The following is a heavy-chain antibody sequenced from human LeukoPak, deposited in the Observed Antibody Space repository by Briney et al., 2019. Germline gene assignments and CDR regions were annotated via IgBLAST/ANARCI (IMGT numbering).Heavy chain of an antibody. J-gene: IGHJ6*04. Sequence: GGSLRLSCAASGFTFGSNGMNWVRQAPGKGLEWISYISSSSSTIYYADSVKGRFTISRDNAKNSLYLQMNSLRAEDTAVYYCARDSDFWPVPDVWGKGTTVTVSS. CDR3: ARDSDFWPVPDV. CDR2: ISSSSSTI. D-gene: IGHD3-3*01. V-gene: IGHV3-48*01. CDR1: GFTFGSNG.